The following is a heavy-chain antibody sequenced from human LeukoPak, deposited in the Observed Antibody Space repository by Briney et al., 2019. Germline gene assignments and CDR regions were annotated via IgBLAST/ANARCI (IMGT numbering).Heavy chain of an antibody. CDR1: GYIFASYG. J-gene: IGHJ1*01. CDR2: IIPILGIA. CDR3: ARGRGDFWSGYRAEYFQH. D-gene: IGHD3-3*01. Sequence: SVKVSCKASGYIFASYGISWVRQAPGQGLEWMGRIIPILGIANYAQKFQGRVTITADKSTSTAYMELGSLRSEDTAVYYCARGRGDFWSGYRAEYFQHWGQGTLVTVSS. V-gene: IGHV1-69*04.